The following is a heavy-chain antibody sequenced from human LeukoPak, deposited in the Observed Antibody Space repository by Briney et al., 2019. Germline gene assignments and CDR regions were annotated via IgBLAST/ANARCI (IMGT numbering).Heavy chain of an antibody. CDR2: IYYSGST. V-gene: IGHV4-59*08. Sequence: PSETLSLTCTVSGGSISSYYWSWIRQPPGKGLEWIGYIYYSGSTNYNPSLKSRVTISVDTSKNQFSLKLSSVTAADTAVYYCARLRLRYTRNGDSTSYEVFDMWGQGTVVTVSS. CDR3: ARLRLRYTRNGDSTSYEVFDM. J-gene: IGHJ3*02. D-gene: IGHD2-21*01. CDR1: GGSISSYY.